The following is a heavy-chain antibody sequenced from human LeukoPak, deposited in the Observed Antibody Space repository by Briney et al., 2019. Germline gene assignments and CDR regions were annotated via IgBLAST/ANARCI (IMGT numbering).Heavy chain of an antibody. CDR1: GYTFTSYG. CDR3: ARVAYCGGDCYSLTFYYYYMDV. CDR2: ISAYNGDT. J-gene: IGHJ6*03. V-gene: IGHV1-18*01. Sequence: GASVRVSCKSSGYTFTSYGTSWVRQAPGQGLEWMGWISAYNGDTNYAQKLQGRVTMTTDTSTSTAYMELRSLRSGDTAVYYCARVAYCGGDCYSLTFYYYYMDVWGKGTTVTIPS. D-gene: IGHD2-21*02.